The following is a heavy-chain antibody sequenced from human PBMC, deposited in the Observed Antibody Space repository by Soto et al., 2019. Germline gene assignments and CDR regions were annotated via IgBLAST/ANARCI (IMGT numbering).Heavy chain of an antibody. J-gene: IGHJ6*02. D-gene: IGHD3-3*01. CDR2: IYYSGST. CDR3: ARVFLAWLPRADRKYYYYDMDV. CDR1: GGSISSYY. V-gene: IGHV4-59*01. Sequence: PSETLSLTCTVSGGSISSYYWSWLRQPPGKGLEWIGYIYYSGSTNYNPSLKSRVTISVDTSKNQFSLNLSSVTAADTAVYYCARVFLAWLPRADRKYYYYDMDVWGQGTTVTVTS.